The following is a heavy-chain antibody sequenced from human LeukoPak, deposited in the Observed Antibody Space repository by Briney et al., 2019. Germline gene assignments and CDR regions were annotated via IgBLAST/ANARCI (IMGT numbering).Heavy chain of an antibody. J-gene: IGHJ6*02. CDR2: INPTGGST. Sequence: ASVKVSCKASGYTFPSYFMHWVRQAPGQGLEWMGIINPTGGSTTYAQKFQGRVTMTRDTSTSTVYMELSSLGSEDTAVYYCARIGPYYYYYYGMDVWGQGTTVTVSS. CDR1: GYTFPSYF. CDR3: ARIGPYYYYYYGMDV. V-gene: IGHV1-46*01.